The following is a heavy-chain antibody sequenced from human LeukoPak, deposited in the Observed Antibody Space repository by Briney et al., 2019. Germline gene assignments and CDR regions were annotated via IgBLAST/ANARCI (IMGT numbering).Heavy chain of an antibody. CDR2: TYYRSKWYY. J-gene: IGHJ4*02. Sequence: SQTLSLTCAISGESVSSTGASWNWIRQSPSRGLEWLGRTYYRSKWYYEYALSVQSRIIVAPDTSKNQFSLQLNSVTPEDTAVYYCVRGSYNFDYWGQGSLVTVSS. V-gene: IGHV6-1*01. CDR3: VRGSYNFDY. D-gene: IGHD5-24*01. CDR1: GESVSSTGAS.